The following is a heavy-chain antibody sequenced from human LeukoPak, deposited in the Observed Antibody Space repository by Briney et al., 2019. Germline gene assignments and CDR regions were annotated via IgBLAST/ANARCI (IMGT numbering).Heavy chain of an antibody. Sequence: WMGIXXXSGGSTSYAQKFQGRVTMTRDTSTSTVYMELSSLRSEDTAVYYCARDGIVAAGRLYNWFDPWGQGTLVTVSS. D-gene: IGHD6-13*01. V-gene: IGHV1-46*01. CDR3: ARDGIVAAGRLYNWFDP. CDR2: XXXSGGST. J-gene: IGHJ5*02.